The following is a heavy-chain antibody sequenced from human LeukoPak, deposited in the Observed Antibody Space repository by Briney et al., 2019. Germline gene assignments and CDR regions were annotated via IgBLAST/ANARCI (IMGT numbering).Heavy chain of an antibody. V-gene: IGHV3-48*03. CDR1: GFTFSNYE. CDR3: ARGYYYDSSGYSNWFDP. J-gene: IGHJ5*02. D-gene: IGHD3-22*01. CDR2: ISGSGSTI. Sequence: GGSLRLSCSASGFTFSNYEMNWVRQAPGKGLEWVSYISGSGSTIYYTDSVKGRFTISRDNAKESLYLQMKSLRAEDTAVYYCARGYYYDSSGYSNWFDPWGQGTLVTVSS.